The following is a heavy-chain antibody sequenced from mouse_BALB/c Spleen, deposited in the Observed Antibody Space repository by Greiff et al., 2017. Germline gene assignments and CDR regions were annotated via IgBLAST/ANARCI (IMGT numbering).Heavy chain of an antibody. CDR2: IDPENGNT. CDR1: GFTINDYY. V-gene: IGHV14-1*02. D-gene: IGHD2-14*01. J-gene: IGHJ3*01. Sequence: VQLQQSGAELVRPGASVKLSCKASGFTINDYYMHWVKQRPEQGLEWIGWIDPENGNTIYDPKFQGKASVTADTSSNTAYLQLSSLTSADTAVYYCASAYRDWFAYWGQGTLVTVSA. CDR3: ASAYRDWFAY.